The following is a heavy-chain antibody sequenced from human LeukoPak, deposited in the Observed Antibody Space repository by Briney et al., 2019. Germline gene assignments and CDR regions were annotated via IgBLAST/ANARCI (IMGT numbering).Heavy chain of an antibody. D-gene: IGHD6-19*01. Sequence: GRSLRLSCAASGFTFSSYGMHWVRQAPGKGLEWVAVIWYDGRNKYYADSVKGRFTISRDNSKNTLYLQMNSLRAEDTAVYYCAKDYGSGWYYYFDYWGQGTLVTVSS. CDR1: GFTFSSYG. CDR2: IWYDGRNK. V-gene: IGHV3-33*06. CDR3: AKDYGSGWYYYFDY. J-gene: IGHJ4*02.